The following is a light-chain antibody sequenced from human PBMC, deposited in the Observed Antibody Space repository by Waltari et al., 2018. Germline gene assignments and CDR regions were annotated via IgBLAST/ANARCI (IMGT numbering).Light chain of an antibody. V-gene: IGKV3-20*01. CDR2: DAS. J-gene: IGKJ1*01. CDR3: QKYGSLPAT. Sequence: IVLTQSPGTLSLSPGERATLSCRASQSVSRTLAWYQQKPGQAPRLLIYDASSRAPGIPDRFSGSGSGTDFSLTISRLEPEDFAVYYCQKYGSLPATFGQGTKVEIK. CDR1: QSVSRT.